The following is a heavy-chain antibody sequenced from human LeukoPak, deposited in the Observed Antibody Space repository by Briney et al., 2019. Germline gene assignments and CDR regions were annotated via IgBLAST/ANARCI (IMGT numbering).Heavy chain of an antibody. Sequence: SVKVSCKASGGTFSSYAISWVRQAPGQGLEWMGGIIPIFGTANYAQKFQGRVTITTDESTSTAYMELSSLRSEDTAVYYCASSANIVGATYWFDPWGQGTLVTVSS. CDR3: ASSANIVGATYWFDP. D-gene: IGHD1-26*01. CDR2: IIPIFGTA. V-gene: IGHV1-69*05. CDR1: GGTFSSYA. J-gene: IGHJ5*02.